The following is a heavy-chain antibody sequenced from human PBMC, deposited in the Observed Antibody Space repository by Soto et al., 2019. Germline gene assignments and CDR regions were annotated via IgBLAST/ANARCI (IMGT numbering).Heavy chain of an antibody. CDR2: ISGSGYSP. CDR3: AKGRVLVVTANDFDY. CDR1: GFTFSNYA. J-gene: IGHJ4*02. Sequence: GGSLRLSCAASGFTFSNYAMSWVRQAPGKGLEWVSAISGSGYSPYYADSVKGRFTISRDNSKNTLYLQLNSLRAEDTALYYCAKGRVLVVTANDFDYWGQGTLVTAPQ. V-gene: IGHV3-23*01. D-gene: IGHD2-21*02.